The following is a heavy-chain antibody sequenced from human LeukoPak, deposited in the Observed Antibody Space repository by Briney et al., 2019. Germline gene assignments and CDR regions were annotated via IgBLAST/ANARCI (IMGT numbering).Heavy chain of an antibody. CDR2: INWNGGST. J-gene: IGHJ4*02. V-gene: IGHV3-20*04. D-gene: IGHD6-19*01. CDR3: ARVSGYSSGWYFDY. CDR1: GFTFDDYG. Sequence: GGSLRLSCAASGFTFDDYGMSWVRQAPGKGLEWVSGINWNGGSTGYADSVKGRFTISRDNAKNSLYLQMNSPRAEDTALYYCARVSGYSSGWYFDYWGQGTLVTVSS.